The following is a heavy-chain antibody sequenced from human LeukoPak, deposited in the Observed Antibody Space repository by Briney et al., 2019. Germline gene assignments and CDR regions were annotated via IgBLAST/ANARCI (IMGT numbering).Heavy chain of an antibody. CDR3: TRRESRGWLRFNYYYYYMDV. D-gene: IGHD5-12*01. Sequence: GGSLRLSCAASGFTFSGSAMHWVRQASGKGLEWVGRIRSKANSYATAYAASVKGRFTISRDDSKNTAYLQMNSLKTEDTAVYYCTRRESRGWLRFNYYYYYMDVWGKGTTVTVSS. V-gene: IGHV3-73*01. CDR1: GFTFSGSA. CDR2: IRSKANSYAT. J-gene: IGHJ6*03.